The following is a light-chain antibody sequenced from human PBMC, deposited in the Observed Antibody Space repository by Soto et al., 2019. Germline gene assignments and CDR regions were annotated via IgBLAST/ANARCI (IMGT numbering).Light chain of an antibody. J-gene: IGKJ1*01. Sequence: QMTQSPSSLSASVGDRVTITSPASQSISSYLNWYQHKPGKAPKLLIYAASSLQTGVPSRFSGSRSGTDFALTISSLQREDFATYYCQQTDTFPRTFGQGTKVDIK. V-gene: IGKV1-39*01. CDR2: AAS. CDR1: QSISSY. CDR3: QQTDTFPRT.